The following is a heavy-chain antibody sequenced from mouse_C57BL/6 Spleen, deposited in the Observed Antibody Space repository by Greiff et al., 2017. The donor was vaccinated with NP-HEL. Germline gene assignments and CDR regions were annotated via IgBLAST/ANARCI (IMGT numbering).Heavy chain of an antibody. CDR3: ARNYYSNPYWYFDV. Sequence: VQVVESGAELMKPGASVKLSCKATGYTFTGYWIEWVKQRPGPGLEWIGEILTGSGSTNYNETFKGKATFTAETSSHTAYMQLSSLTTEDSASYYCARNYYSNPYWYFDVWGTGTTVTVSS. V-gene: IGHV1-9*01. CDR1: GYTFTGYW. J-gene: IGHJ1*03. CDR2: ILTGSGST. D-gene: IGHD2-5*01.